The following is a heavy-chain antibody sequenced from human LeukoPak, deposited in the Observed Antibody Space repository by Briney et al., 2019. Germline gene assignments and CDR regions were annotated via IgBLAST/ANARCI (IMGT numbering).Heavy chain of an antibody. V-gene: IGHV3-23*01. CDR2: ISGSGGST. D-gene: IGHD4-11*01. CDR3: AKVEYNAVTRRGGDY. J-gene: IGHJ4*02. Sequence: GGSLRLFCAASGFTFSSYAMSWVRQAPGKGLEWVSAISGSGGSTYYADSVKGRFTISRDNSKNTLYLQMNSMRAEDTAVYYCAKVEYNAVTRRGGDYWGQGTLVTVSS. CDR1: GFTFSSYA.